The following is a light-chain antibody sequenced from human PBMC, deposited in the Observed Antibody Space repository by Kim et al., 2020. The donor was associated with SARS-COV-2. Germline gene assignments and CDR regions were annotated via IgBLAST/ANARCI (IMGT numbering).Light chain of an antibody. V-gene: IGKV1-27*01. J-gene: IGKJ1*01. Sequence: DIQMTQSPSSLSASVGDRVTITCRASQGISNYVAWYQQKPGKVPKLLIYAASTLQSGVPSRFCGSGSETDFTLTISSLQPEDVATYYCQKYNSAPPWTFGQGTKVDIK. CDR2: AAS. CDR1: QGISNY. CDR3: QKYNSAPPWT.